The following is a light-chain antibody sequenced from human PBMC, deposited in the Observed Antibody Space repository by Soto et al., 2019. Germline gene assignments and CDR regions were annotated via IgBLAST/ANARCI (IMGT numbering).Light chain of an antibody. CDR3: QQYGSSFT. CDR2: GAS. J-gene: IGKJ3*01. CDR1: QSVSSSY. Sequence: EIVLTQSPGTLSLSPGERATLSCSASQSVSSSYLAWYQQKPGQAPRLLIYGASSRATGIPDRFSGSGSGTDFTLTISRLEPEDFAVYYCQQYGSSFTFGPGTKVD. V-gene: IGKV3-20*01.